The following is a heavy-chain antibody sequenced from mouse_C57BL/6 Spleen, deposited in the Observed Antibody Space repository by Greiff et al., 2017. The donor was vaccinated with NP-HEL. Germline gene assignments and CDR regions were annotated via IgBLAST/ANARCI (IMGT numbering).Heavy chain of an antibody. CDR2: ISSGSSTI. Sequence: EVQRVESGGGLVKPGGSLKLSCAASGFTFSDYGMHWVRQAPEKGLEWVAYISSGSSTIYYADTVKGRFTISRDNAKNTLFLQMTSLRSEDTAMYYCARENNYYGSAWFAYWGQGTLVTVSA. CDR3: ARENNYYGSAWFAY. J-gene: IGHJ3*01. D-gene: IGHD1-1*01. V-gene: IGHV5-17*01. CDR1: GFTFSDYG.